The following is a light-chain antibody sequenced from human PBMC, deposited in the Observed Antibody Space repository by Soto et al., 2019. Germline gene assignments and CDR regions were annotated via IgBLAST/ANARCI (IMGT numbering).Light chain of an antibody. CDR1: QSVSSD. CDR3: QHYNHWPVT. J-gene: IGKJ5*01. CDR2: DAS. Sequence: EIVMTQSPATLSVSPGERATLSCRASQSVSSDLAWYQQKPGQAPRLLISDASTRATGIPARFSGSGSGTDLTLTISSLQSEDFAVYYCQHYNHWPVTFGQGTRLEIK. V-gene: IGKV3-15*01.